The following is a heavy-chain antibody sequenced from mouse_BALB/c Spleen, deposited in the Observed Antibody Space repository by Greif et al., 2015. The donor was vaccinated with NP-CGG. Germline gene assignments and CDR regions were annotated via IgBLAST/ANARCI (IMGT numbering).Heavy chain of an antibody. Sequence: VMLVASGGGFVQPGGSLKLSCATSGFTFSDYYMYWVRQTPEKRLEWVAYISIGGGTPYYPALEMGRFTISRDNAKNTRYRQMSRLKSGDTGMYYCARPVEEYDEEAANDMDYWGQGTSVTVSS. V-gene: IGHV5-12*02. D-gene: IGHD2-14*01. CDR2: ISIGGGTP. CDR1: GFTFSDYY. J-gene: IGHJ4*01. CDR3: ARPVEEYDEEAANDMDY.